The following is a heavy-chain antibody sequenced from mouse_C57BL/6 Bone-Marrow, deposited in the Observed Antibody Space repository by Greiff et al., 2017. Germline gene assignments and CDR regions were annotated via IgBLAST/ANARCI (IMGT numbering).Heavy chain of an antibody. D-gene: IGHD1-1*01. CDR2: ISSGGDYI. V-gene: IGHV5-9-1*02. CDR3: TRDHYGSYWYFDV. J-gene: IGHJ1*03. CDR1: GFTFSSYA. Sequence: EVTVVESGEGLVKPGGSLKLSCAASGFTFSSYAMSWVRQTPEKRLEWVAYISSGGDYIYYADTVKGRFTISRDNARNTLYLQMSSLQSEDTAMYYWTRDHYGSYWYFDVGGTGTTVTVSS.